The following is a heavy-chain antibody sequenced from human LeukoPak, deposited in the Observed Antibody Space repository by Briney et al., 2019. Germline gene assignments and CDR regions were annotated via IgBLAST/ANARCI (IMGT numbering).Heavy chain of an antibody. V-gene: IGHV3-11*03. CDR2: ISGTTLYT. J-gene: IGHJ4*02. CDR1: GFTFSDYY. CDR3: ARTLGHYGSGSYYQDY. D-gene: IGHD3-10*01. Sequence: PGGSLRLSCAASGFTFSDYYMGWIRQAPGRGLEWVSYISGTTLYTNYADSVKGRFTISRDNANYSLYLQMNSLRAEDTAIYYCARTLGHYGSGSYYQDYWGQGTLVTVSS.